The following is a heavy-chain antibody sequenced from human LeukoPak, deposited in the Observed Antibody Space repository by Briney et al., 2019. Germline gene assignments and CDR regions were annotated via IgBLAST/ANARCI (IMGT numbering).Heavy chain of an antibody. CDR1: GFTVSSNY. J-gene: IGHJ6*03. V-gene: IGHV3-53*01. D-gene: IGHD3-10*01. Sequence: GGSLRLSCAASGFTVSSNYMSWVRQAPGKGLEWVSVIYSGGSTYYADSVKGRFTISRDNSKNTLFLQMNSLRAEDTAVYYCAGGGFGEAYYYYYMDVWGKGTTVTVSS. CDR3: AGGGFGEAYYYYYMDV. CDR2: IYSGGST.